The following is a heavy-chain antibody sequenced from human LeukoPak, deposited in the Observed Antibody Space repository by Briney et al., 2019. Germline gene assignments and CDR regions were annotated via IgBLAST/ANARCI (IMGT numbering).Heavy chain of an antibody. V-gene: IGHV5-51*01. J-gene: IGHJ2*01. CDR2: IHLGDSDT. Sequence: GESLKISCKGSGYSFTSYWIGWVRQMPGKGLEWMGIIHLGDSDTRYSPSFQGQVTISADKSISTAYLQWSSLKASDTAIYYCARHGGYYDFWSGRLYFDLWGRGTLVTVSS. D-gene: IGHD3-3*01. CDR3: ARHGGYYDFWSGRLYFDL. CDR1: GYSFTSYW.